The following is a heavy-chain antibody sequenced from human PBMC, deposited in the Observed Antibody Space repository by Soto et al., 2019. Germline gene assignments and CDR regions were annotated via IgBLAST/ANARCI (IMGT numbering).Heavy chain of an antibody. CDR1: GYTFTSYA. CDR3: ARDVGYGLIDY. J-gene: IGHJ4*02. CDR2: INAGNGNT. D-gene: IGHD5-18*01. Sequence: ASVKVSCKASGYTFTSYAMHWVRQAPGQRLEWMGWINAGNGNTKYSQKFQGRVTITRDTSASTAYMELSSLRSDDTAVYYCARDVGYGLIDYWGKGTLVTVSS. V-gene: IGHV1-3*01.